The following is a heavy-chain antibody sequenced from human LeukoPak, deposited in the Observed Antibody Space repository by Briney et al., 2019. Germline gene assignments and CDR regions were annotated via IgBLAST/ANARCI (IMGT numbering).Heavy chain of an antibody. CDR1: GGSISSGDYY. CDR2: IYYSGST. V-gene: IGHV4-30-4*01. D-gene: IGHD3-10*01. Sequence: PSQTLSLTCTVSGGSISSGDYYRSWLRQPPGKGLEGFGYIYYSGSTYNNPSLKSRVTISVDTSNNQFSLKLSTVTAADTAVYYCARDRGPRGGLDHWGQGTLVTVSS. CDR3: ARDRGPRGGLDH. J-gene: IGHJ4*02.